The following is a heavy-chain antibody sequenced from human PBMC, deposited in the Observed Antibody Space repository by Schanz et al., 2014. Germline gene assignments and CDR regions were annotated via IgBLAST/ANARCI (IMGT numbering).Heavy chain of an antibody. CDR3: AREVGLYDRGWFDP. CDR1: GGSLKDLT. CDR2: IRPLVAEG. V-gene: IGHV1-69*08. J-gene: IGHJ5*02. D-gene: IGHD3-22*01. Sequence: QVQLVQSGAEVRKPGSSVRVSCKASGGSLKDLTISWVRQAPGQGLEWMGRIRPLVAEGHYAEKFKGRVTITADKSADTSYMELSSLTSEDTAIYYCAREVGLYDRGWFDPWGQGTLVTVSS.